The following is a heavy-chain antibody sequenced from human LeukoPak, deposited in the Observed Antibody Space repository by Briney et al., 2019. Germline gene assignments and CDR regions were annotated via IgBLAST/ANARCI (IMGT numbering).Heavy chain of an antibody. CDR1: GFTFSSYG. D-gene: IGHD6-13*01. Sequence: GRSLRLSCAASGFTFSSYGMHWVRQAPGKGLEWVAVISYDGSNKYYADSVKGRFTISRDNSKNTLYLQMNSLRAEDTAVYYCAKDRVLGSSSPPGAYWGQGTLVTVSS. V-gene: IGHV3-30*18. CDR2: ISYDGSNK. J-gene: IGHJ4*02. CDR3: AKDRVLGSSSPPGAY.